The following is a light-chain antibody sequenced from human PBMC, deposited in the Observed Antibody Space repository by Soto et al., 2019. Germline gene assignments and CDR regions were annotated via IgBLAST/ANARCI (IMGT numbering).Light chain of an antibody. CDR3: HQYDNWPKT. CDR1: QSVSSN. V-gene: IGKV3-15*01. Sequence: EVVVTQSPATLSVSPGERATLSCRASQSVSSNLAWYQQKPGQAPRLLIYGASTRATSIPARFSGSGSGTEFTLTISSLQSEDFAVYYCHQYDNWPKTFGQGTRLEIK. J-gene: IGKJ5*01. CDR2: GAS.